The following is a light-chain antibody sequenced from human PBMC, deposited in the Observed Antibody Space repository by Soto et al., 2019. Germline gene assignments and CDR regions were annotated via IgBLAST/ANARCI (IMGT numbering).Light chain of an antibody. CDR2: GAS. J-gene: IGKJ2*01. CDR1: QYLSRN. V-gene: IGKV3-15*01. CDR3: QHYDNWPHT. Sequence: EVVLTQSPATLSVSPGERASVSCRASQYLSRNLAWYQHQPGQAPRLLIYGASTRVTGIPARFSGSGSGTDFTLTISSLQSEDSAVYYCQHYDNWPHTFGQGTKLEIK.